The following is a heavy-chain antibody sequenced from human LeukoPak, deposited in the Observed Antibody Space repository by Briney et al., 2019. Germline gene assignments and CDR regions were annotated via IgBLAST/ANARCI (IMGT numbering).Heavy chain of an antibody. D-gene: IGHD3-22*01. CDR2: INPSGGST. CDR1: GYTFTSYY. Sequence: ASEKVSCKASGYTFTSYYMHWVRQAPGQGLEWMGIINPSGGSTSYAQKFQGRVTMTRDTSTSTVYMELSSLRSEDTAVYYCARDRPVSSFFSYDSSGYPDYWGQGTLVTVSS. J-gene: IGHJ4*02. CDR3: ARDRPVSSFFSYDSSGYPDY. V-gene: IGHV1-46*01.